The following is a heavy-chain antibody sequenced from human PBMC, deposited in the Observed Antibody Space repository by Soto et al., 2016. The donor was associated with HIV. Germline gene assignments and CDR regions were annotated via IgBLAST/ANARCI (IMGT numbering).Heavy chain of an antibody. CDR1: GFDFSTYT. CDR2: VNHRGTI. Sequence: VQLVESGGGLVKPGGSLKLSCVASGFDFSTYTMNWVRQSPEKGLEWIGEVNHRGTINYNPSLENRVTISLDTSKSQISLTMNSLTAADTAVYYCARGHGRYGDFRVTYYHYGMDVWGRGTTVTVS. CDR3: ARGHGRYGDFRVTYYHYGMDV. V-gene: IGHV4-34*01. D-gene: IGHD4-17*01. J-gene: IGHJ6*02.